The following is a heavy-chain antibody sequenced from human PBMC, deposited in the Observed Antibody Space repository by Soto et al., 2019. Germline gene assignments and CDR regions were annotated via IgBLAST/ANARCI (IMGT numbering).Heavy chain of an antibody. V-gene: IGHV3-30*18. J-gene: IGHJ4*02. CDR2: ISYDGDNE. Sequence: QVQLVESGGGVVQPGRSLRLSCAASGFTFSNYGMHWVRQAPGKGLEWVAIISYDGDNEYYADSVRGRFAISRDSSKNTLYLQTSSLRQEDTAVYYCAKDGGPVYCNSPGCSAKHFDYWGQGTLVTVSS. D-gene: IGHD2-2*01. CDR3: AKDGGPVYCNSPGCSAKHFDY. CDR1: GFTFSNYG.